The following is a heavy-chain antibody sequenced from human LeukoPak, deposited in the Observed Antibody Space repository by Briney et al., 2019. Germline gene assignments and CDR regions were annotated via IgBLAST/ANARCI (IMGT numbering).Heavy chain of an antibody. J-gene: IGHJ5*02. CDR2: IYYTGTT. D-gene: IGHD3-22*01. CDR3: ARGYYDSSGYSNPFDP. CDR1: GGSISSGSYY. Sequence: SQTLSLTCTVSGGSISSGSYYWSWIRQPPGKGLEWIGYIYYTGTTNYNPSLGSRVTISVDTSKNQFSLKLSAVTAADTAVYYCARGYYDSSGYSNPFDPWGQGTLVTVSS. V-gene: IGHV4-61*01.